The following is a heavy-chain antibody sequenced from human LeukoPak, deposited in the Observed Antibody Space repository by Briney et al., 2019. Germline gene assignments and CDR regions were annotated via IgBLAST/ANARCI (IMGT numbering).Heavy chain of an antibody. CDR3: ARDGLAARLDY. J-gene: IGHJ4*02. Sequence: ASVKVSCKASGYTFTGYYIHWVRQAPGQGLERMGWINPKSGDTSYVQKFQGRVTMTRDTSITTAYVELNRLRSDDTAVYYCARDGLAARLDYWGQGTLVTVSS. CDR2: INPKSGDT. D-gene: IGHD6-6*01. CDR1: GYTFTGYY. V-gene: IGHV1-2*02.